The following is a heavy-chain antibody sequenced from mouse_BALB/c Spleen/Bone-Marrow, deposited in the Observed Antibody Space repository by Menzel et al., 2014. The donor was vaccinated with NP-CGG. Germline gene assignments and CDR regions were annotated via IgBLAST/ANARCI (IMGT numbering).Heavy chain of an antibody. Sequence: EVQLVESGGGLVQPKGSLKLSCAASGFTFNTYAMNWVRQAPGKGLEWVARIRSKSHNYATFYADSVKDRFTISRDDSQSMLCLRMNNLKTEDTAMYYCVRDWDFDYWGQGTTLTVSS. D-gene: IGHD4-1*01. CDR1: GFTFNTYA. J-gene: IGHJ2*01. CDR2: IRSKSHNYAT. V-gene: IGHV10-1*02. CDR3: VRDWDFDY.